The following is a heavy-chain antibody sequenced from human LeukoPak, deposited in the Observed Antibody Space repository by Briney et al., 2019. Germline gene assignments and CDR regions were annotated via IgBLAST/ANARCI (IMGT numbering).Heavy chain of an antibody. CDR1: GYSISSGYY. CDR2: IYHSGST. CDR3: ARYSGTQKDLDY. Sequence: SETLSLTCTVSGYSISSGYYWGWIRQPPGKGLEWIGSIYHSGSTYYNPSLKSRVTISVDTSKNQFSLKLSSVTAADTAVYYCARYSGTQKDLDYWGQGTLVTVSS. V-gene: IGHV4-38-2*02. D-gene: IGHD1-26*01. J-gene: IGHJ4*02.